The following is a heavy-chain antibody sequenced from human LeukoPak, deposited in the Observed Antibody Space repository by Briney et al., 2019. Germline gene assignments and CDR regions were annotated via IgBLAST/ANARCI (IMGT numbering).Heavy chain of an antibody. D-gene: IGHD3-10*01. J-gene: IGHJ4*02. CDR1: GYTFTSYG. CDR2: ISAYNGNT. V-gene: IGHV1-18*01. Sequence: ASVKVSCKASGYTFTSYGISWVRQAPGQGLEWMGWISAYNGNTNYAQKLQGRVTMTTDTSTSTAYMELRSLRSDDTAVYYCARDVALWFGEATFDYGGQGTLATVSA. CDR3: ARDVALWFGEATFDY.